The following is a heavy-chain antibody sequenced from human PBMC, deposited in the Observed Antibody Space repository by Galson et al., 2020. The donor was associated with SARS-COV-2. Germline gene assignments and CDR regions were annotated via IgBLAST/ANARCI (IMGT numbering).Heavy chain of an antibody. CDR3: AAPYCSSTSCVDAFDI. V-gene: IGHV1-58*02. CDR1: GFTFTSSA. Sequence: SVKVSCKASGFTFTSSAMQWVRQARGQRLEWIGWIVVGSCNTNYAQKFQERVTITRDMSTSTAYMELSSLRSEDTAVYYCAAPYCSSTSCVDAFDIWGQGTMVTVSS. J-gene: IGHJ3*02. CDR2: IVVGSCNT. D-gene: IGHD2-2*01.